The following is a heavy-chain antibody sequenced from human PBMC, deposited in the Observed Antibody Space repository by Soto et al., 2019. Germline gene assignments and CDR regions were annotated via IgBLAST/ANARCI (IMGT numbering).Heavy chain of an antibody. V-gene: IGHV3-48*01. D-gene: IGHD6-6*01. CDR2: ISSSSGTI. CDR3: AVPYLYSSSTFDM. J-gene: IGHJ3*02. CDR1: GFTFSGYN. Sequence: GGSLRLSCAASGFTFSGYNMSWVRQAPGKGLEWVSYISSSSGTIYYADSVKGRFTISRDNSKNTVYLQMKSLRAEDTAVYYCAVPYLYSSSTFDMWGQGTMVTVSS.